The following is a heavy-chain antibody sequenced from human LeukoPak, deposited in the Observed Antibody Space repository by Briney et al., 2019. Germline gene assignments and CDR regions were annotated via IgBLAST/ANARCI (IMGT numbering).Heavy chain of an antibody. Sequence: GGSLRLSCAASGFTLSSYWMSWVRQAPGKGLEWVANIKQDGSEKYYVDSVKGRYTISRDNAENSLFLQMNSLRVEDTAAYYCARVPRWGGWDNFDYWGQGTLVTVSS. D-gene: IGHD6-19*01. CDR2: IKQDGSEK. V-gene: IGHV3-7*01. CDR1: GFTLSSYW. CDR3: ARVPRWGGWDNFDY. J-gene: IGHJ4*02.